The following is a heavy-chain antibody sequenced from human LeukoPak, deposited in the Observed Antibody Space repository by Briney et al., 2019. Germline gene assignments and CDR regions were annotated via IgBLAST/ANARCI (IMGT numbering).Heavy chain of an antibody. V-gene: IGHV1-18*01. CDR2: ISTYNGNS. CDR3: ARSTAMVRGVSSYYYGMDV. J-gene: IGHJ6*02. CDR1: GYTFTNYG. Sequence: ASVKVSCKASGYTFTNYGISWVRQAPGQGLEWMGWISTYNGNSNYAQKLQDRVTMISDTSTTTAYMDLRSLRSEDTAVYYCARSTAMVRGVSSYYYGMDVWGQGTTVTVSS. D-gene: IGHD3-10*01.